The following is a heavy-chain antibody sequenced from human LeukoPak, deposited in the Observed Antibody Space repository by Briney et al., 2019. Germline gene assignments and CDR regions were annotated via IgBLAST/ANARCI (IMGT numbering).Heavy chain of an antibody. J-gene: IGHJ6*02. CDR2: IIPILGIA. CDR1: GYTFTAYY. Sequence: GASVKVSCKASGYTFTAYYIHWVRQAPGQGLEWMGRIIPILGIANYAQKFQGRVTITADKSTSTAYMELSSLRSEDTAVYSCARARRDGYNYYCYGMDVWGQGTTVTVSS. D-gene: IGHD5-24*01. CDR3: ARARRDGYNYYCYGMDV. V-gene: IGHV1-69*04.